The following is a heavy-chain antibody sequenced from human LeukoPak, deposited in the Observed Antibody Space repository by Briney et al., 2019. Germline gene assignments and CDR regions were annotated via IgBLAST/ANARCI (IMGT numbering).Heavy chain of an antibody. CDR3: ARVWIVGATAEFDY. D-gene: IGHD1-26*01. Sequence: GASVKVSCKASGYTFTSYGISWARQAPGQGLEWMGWISAYNGNTNYAQKLQGRVTMTTDTSTSTAYMELRSLRSDDTAVYYCARVWIVGATAEFDYWGQGTLVSVSS. J-gene: IGHJ4*02. V-gene: IGHV1-18*01. CDR1: GYTFTSYG. CDR2: ISAYNGNT.